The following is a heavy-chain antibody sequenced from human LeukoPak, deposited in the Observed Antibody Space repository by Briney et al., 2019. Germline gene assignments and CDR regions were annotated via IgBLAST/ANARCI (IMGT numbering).Heavy chain of an antibody. CDR3: ARDMEMATTYYFDY. V-gene: IGHV3-30*04. D-gene: IGHD5-24*01. CDR2: ISYDGSNK. CDR1: GFTFSSYA. Sequence: GGSLRLSCAASGFTFSSYAMHWVRQAPGKGLEWVAVISYDGSNKYYADSVKGRFTISRDNSKDTLYLQMNSLRAEDTAVYYCARDMEMATTYYFDYWGQGTLVTVSS. J-gene: IGHJ4*02.